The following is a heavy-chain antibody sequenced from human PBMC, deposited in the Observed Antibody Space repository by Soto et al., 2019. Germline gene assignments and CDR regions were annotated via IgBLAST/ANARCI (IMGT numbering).Heavy chain of an antibody. V-gene: IGHV1-69*01. Sequence: QVQLVQSGAEVKKPWSSVKVSCKASGGTFGSYAFSWVRQAPGQGLEWMGGIIPVSGAAHYAQKFQGRVTITADESTSTAYMELRSLSSQDTAVYYCATALGCRSTSCTLDYWGQGTRVIVSS. CDR1: GGTFGSYA. CDR3: ATALGCRSTSCTLDY. J-gene: IGHJ4*02. CDR2: IIPVSGAA. D-gene: IGHD2-2*01.